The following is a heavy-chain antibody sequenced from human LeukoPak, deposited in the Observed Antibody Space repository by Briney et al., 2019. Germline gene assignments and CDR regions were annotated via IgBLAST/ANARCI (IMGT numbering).Heavy chain of an antibody. CDR2: IKQDGSEK. Sequence: PGGSLRLSCAASGFTFNNYWMSWGRQAPGKGLEWLANIKQDGSEKYYVDSVKGRFTISRDNAKNSLYLQMNSLRAEDTAVYYCARAEDSSGYRYHAFDIWGQGTMVTVSS. J-gene: IGHJ3*02. CDR1: GFTFNNYW. V-gene: IGHV3-7*01. CDR3: ARAEDSSGYRYHAFDI. D-gene: IGHD3-22*01.